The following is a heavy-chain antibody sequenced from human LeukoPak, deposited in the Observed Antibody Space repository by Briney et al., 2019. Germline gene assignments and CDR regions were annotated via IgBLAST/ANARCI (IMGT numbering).Heavy chain of an antibody. CDR1: GFTFDDYA. CDR2: ISWNSGSI. D-gene: IGHD2-15*01. J-gene: IGHJ3*02. CDR3: AKAARPRVQLLLDAFDI. Sequence: PGRSLRLSCAASGFTFDDYAMHWVRQAPGKGLEWVSGISWNSGSIGYADSVKGRFTISRDNAKNSLYLQMNSLRAEDMALYYCAKAARPRVQLLLDAFDIWGQGTMVTVSS. V-gene: IGHV3-9*03.